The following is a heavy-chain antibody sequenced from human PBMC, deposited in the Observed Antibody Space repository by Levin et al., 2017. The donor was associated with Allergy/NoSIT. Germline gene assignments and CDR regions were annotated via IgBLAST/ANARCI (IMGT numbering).Heavy chain of an antibody. D-gene: IGHD7-27*01. CDR2: ISSSSSYI. J-gene: IGHJ6*02. CDR3: ARDKFPGEEGYYYYGMDV. CDR1: GFTFSSYS. Sequence: GESLKISCAASGFTFSSYSMNWVRQAPGKGLEWVSSISSSSSYIYYADSVKGRFTISRDNAKNSLYLQMNSLRAEDTAVYYCARDKFPGEEGYYYYGMDVWGQGTTVTVSS. V-gene: IGHV3-21*01.